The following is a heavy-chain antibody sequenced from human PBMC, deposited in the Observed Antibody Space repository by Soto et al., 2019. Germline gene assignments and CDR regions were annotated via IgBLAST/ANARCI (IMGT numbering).Heavy chain of an antibody. CDR1: GGSFGSNY. CDR2: TYHTGRT. D-gene: IGHD3-10*01. V-gene: IGHV4-59*13. J-gene: IGHJ1*01. Sequence: PSESLSLTCTISGGSFGSNYWSWIRQAPGKGLEWIGYTYHTGRTTDYPSPRSRATISVETSKNQFSLTLNSAAAADTAVYSCATASAGRGHFEHWGQGILVAVSS. CDR3: ATASAGRGHFEH.